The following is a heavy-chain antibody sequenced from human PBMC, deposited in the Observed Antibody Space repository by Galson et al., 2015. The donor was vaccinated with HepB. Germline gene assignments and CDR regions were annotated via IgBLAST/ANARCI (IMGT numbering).Heavy chain of an antibody. CDR2: IYPSDSET. J-gene: IGHJ4*02. D-gene: IGHD3-22*01. V-gene: IGHV5-51*03. Sequence: QSGAEVKKPGESLKISCKGSGYIFTSFWIGWVRQMPGKGLEWMGIIYPSDSETTYSPSFQGQVSFSVDKSTSTPYLQWGSLQASDTAMYFCATAAHDSSGYYPLWGQGTLVTVSS. CDR1: GYIFTSFW. CDR3: ATAAHDSSGYYPL.